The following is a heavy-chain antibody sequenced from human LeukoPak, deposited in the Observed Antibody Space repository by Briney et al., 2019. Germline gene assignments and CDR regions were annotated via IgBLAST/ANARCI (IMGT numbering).Heavy chain of an antibody. V-gene: IGHV1-24*01. Sequence: GASVKVSCMVSGDTLTALSMHWVRQAPGKGLEWMGGFHPEDGETIYAQKFQGRVTMTEDTPTDTAYMELSSLRSDDTAVYYCTTGKIYCSTTSCSDDYWGQGTLVTVSS. CDR2: FHPEDGET. CDR1: GDTLTALS. CDR3: TTGKIYCSTTSCSDDY. J-gene: IGHJ4*02. D-gene: IGHD2-2*01.